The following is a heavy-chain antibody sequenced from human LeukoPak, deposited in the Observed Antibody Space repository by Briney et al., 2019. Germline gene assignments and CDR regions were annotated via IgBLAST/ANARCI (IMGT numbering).Heavy chain of an antibody. CDR2: ISSSSSYI. CDR1: GFTFSSYS. V-gene: IGHV3-21*01. D-gene: IGHD3-10*01. Sequence: PGGSLRLSCAASGFTFSSYSMNWVRQAPGKGLEWVSSISSSSSYIYYADSVKGRFTISRDNSKNTLYLQMNSLRAEDTAVYYCARLQPGSYYTPGPTKRSSGIDYWGQGTLVTVSS. CDR3: ARLQPGSYYTPGPTKRSSGIDY. J-gene: IGHJ4*02.